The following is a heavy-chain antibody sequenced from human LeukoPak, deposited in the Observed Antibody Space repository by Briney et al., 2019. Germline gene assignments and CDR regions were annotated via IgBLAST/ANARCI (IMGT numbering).Heavy chain of an antibody. V-gene: IGHV4-61*02. CDR2: MYTSGDT. D-gene: IGHD2-15*01. CDR3: ARTFCSGGNCYHFDF. J-gene: IGHJ4*02. CDR1: GGSMSSSYHY. Sequence: SQTLSLTCTVSGGSMSSSYHYWNWIRQPAGKGLGLIWRMYTSGDTTYNPSPQGRITISLDTSKSQFSLKLSSVTAADTAVYYCARTFCSGGNCYHFDFWGQGILVTVSS.